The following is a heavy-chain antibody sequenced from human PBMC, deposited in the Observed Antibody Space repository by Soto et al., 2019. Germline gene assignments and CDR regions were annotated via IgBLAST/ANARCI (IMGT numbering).Heavy chain of an antibody. V-gene: IGHV1-3*01. CDR3: AREVPYGYSRFDY. CDR1: GYTFTNNV. CDR2: VNAGNDNT. D-gene: IGHD5-18*01. Sequence: QVHLVQSGAEVKKPGASVKVSCKTSGYTFTNNVSHWVRQAPGQRLEWMGLVNAGNDNTTWSREFQGRLTLTKDTSATTAYMELSSLTSEDTAIYFCAREVPYGYSRFDYWGQGTLVTVSS. J-gene: IGHJ4*02.